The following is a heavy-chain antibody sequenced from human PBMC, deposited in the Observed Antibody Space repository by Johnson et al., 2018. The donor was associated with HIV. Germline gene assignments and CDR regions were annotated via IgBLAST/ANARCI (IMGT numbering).Heavy chain of an antibody. J-gene: IGHJ3*02. CDR3: AKGGYNWKFDGFDI. CDR2: TSYDGSNT. D-gene: IGHD1-20*01. CDR1: GFTFSSYA. V-gene: IGHV3-30*04. Sequence: QVQLVESGGGVVQPERSLRLSCSASGFTFSSYAMHWVRQAPGKGLEWVAVTSYDGSNTYYADSVKGRFTISRDNSKNTLYLQMNSLRAEDTAVYYCAKGGYNWKFDGFDIWGQGTMVTVSS.